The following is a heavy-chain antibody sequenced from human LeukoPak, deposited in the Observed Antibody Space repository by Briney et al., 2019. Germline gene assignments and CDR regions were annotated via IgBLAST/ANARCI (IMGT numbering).Heavy chain of an antibody. J-gene: IGHJ3*02. V-gene: IGHV2-5*02. CDR2: LYWDDDK. Sequence: SGPTLVNPTQPLTLTCTFSGFSLSTRGGGVGWIRQPPGKALEWLALLYWDDDKCYSPSLKSRLTITKDTSKNQVVLTMTNMDPVDTATYYCAHRGAPYSSSLHAFDIWGQGTMVTVSS. CDR1: GFSLSTRGGG. D-gene: IGHD6-13*01. CDR3: AHRGAPYSSSLHAFDI.